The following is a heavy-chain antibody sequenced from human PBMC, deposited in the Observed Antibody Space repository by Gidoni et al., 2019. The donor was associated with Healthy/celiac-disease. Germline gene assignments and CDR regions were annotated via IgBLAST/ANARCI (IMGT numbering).Heavy chain of an antibody. D-gene: IGHD3-3*01. V-gene: IGHV3-21*01. Sequence: EVQLVESGGGLVKPGGSLRLSCAASGFTFSSYSMNWVRQAPGKGLEWVSSISSSSSYIYYADSVKGRFTISRDNAKNSLYLQMNSLRAEDTAVYYCAGSHHSRTIFGVVIQWGYFDYWGQGTLVTVSS. CDR2: ISSSSSYI. CDR3: AGSHHSRTIFGVVIQWGYFDY. J-gene: IGHJ4*02. CDR1: GFTFSSYS.